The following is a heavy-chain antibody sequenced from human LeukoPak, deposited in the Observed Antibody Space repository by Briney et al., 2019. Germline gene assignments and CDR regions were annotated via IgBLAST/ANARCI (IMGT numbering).Heavy chain of an antibody. V-gene: IGHV3-48*01. CDR1: GFTFSTYS. D-gene: IGHD3-3*01. CDR3: ARAGTYYDFWSGYYTPNYFDY. J-gene: IGHJ4*02. Sequence: GGSLRLSCAASGFTFSTYSMNWVRQAPRKGLEWVSYISSASRSIYYADSVKGRFTISRDNAKNSLYLQMNSLRAEDTAVSYCARAGTYYDFWSGYYTPNYFDYWGQGTLVTVSS. CDR2: ISSASRSI.